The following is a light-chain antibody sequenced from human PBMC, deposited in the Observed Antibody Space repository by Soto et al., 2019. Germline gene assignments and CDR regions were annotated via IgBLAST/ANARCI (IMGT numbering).Light chain of an antibody. J-gene: IGKJ2*01. V-gene: IGKV1-39*01. CDR2: AAS. CDR3: QQSYSTPLYT. CDR1: QSISSY. Sequence: DIPMTQSPSSLSASVGDRVTITCRASQSISSYLNWYQQKPGKAPKLLIYAASSLQSGVPSRFSGSGSGTDFTLTISSLQPEDFATYYYQQSYSTPLYTFGQGTTLESK.